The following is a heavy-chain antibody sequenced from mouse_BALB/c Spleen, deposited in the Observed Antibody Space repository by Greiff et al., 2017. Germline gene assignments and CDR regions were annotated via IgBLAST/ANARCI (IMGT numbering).Heavy chain of an antibody. CDR2: ILPGSGST. V-gene: IGHV1-9*01. Sequence: QVQLQQSGAELMKPGASVKISCKATGYTFSSYWIEWVKQRPGHGLEWIGEILPGSGSTNYNEKFKGKATFTADTSSNTAYMQLSSLTSEDSAVYYCARLGLRRGAMDYWGQGTSVTVSS. D-gene: IGHD2-4*01. CDR3: ARLGLRRGAMDY. CDR1: GYTFSSYW. J-gene: IGHJ4*01.